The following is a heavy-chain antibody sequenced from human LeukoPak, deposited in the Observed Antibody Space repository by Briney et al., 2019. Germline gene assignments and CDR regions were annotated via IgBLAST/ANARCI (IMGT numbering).Heavy chain of an antibody. D-gene: IGHD1-26*01. CDR1: VFTFSSYAM. J-gene: IGHJ4*02. CDR2: IHHSGSI. Sequence: GSLRLSCAASVFTFSSYAMSWVRPPPGKGLEWIGEIHHSGSIHYNPSLNSRVTISVDKSKNQFSLKLSSMTAADEATDYCASAEWEPRLGDWGQGTLVTVSS. V-gene: IGHV4-4*02. CDR3: ASAEWEPRLGD.